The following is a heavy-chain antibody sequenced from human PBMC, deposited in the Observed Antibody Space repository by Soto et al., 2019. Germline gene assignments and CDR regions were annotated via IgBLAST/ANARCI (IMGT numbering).Heavy chain of an antibody. CDR1: GGSISSGGYS. CDR2: IYHSGST. Sequence: PSETLSLTCAVSGGSISSGGYSWSWIRQPPGKGLEWIGYIYHSGSTYYNPSLKSRVTISVDRSKNQFSLKLSSVTAADTAVYYCACTIAAAGINWFDPWGQGTLVTVSS. CDR3: ACTIAAAGINWFDP. D-gene: IGHD6-13*01. J-gene: IGHJ5*02. V-gene: IGHV4-30-2*01.